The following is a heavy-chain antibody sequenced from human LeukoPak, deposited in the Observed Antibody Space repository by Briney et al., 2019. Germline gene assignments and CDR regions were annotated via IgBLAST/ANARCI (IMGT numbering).Heavy chain of an antibody. CDR3: ARGLVGATPYYFHY. Sequence: GGSLRLSCAASGFTFSSYWMHWVRQAPGKGLVWVSRINSDGSSAGYADSVKGRFTISRDNAKNTLYLQMNSLRAEDTAVYYCARGLVGATPYYFHYWGQGTLVTVSS. D-gene: IGHD1-26*01. CDR2: INSDGSSA. V-gene: IGHV3-74*01. CDR1: GFTFSSYW. J-gene: IGHJ4*02.